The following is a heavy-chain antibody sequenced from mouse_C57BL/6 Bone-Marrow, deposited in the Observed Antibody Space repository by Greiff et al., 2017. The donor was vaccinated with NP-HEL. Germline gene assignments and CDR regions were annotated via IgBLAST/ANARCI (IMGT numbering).Heavy chain of an antibody. V-gene: IGHV1-19*01. D-gene: IGHD2-5*01. CDR3: ARGTLSKTWFAY. CDR2: INPYNGGT. J-gene: IGHJ3*01. CDR1: GYTFTDYY. Sequence: EVQLQQSGPVLVKPGASVKMSCKASGYTFTDYYMNWVKQSHGKSLEWIGDINPYNGGTSYNQKFKGKATLTVDKSSSTAYMELNRLTSEDSAVYYCARGTLSKTWFAYWGQGTLVTVSA.